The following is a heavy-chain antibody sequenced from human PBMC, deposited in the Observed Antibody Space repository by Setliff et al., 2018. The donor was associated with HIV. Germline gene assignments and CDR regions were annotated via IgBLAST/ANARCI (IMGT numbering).Heavy chain of an antibody. V-gene: IGHV1-3*04. CDR2: IDTDNGYR. CDR3: ARWCAAAGCYPAIYHFDS. CDR1: GFTFNHYA. J-gene: IGHJ4*02. D-gene: IGHD2-2*01. Sequence: ASVKVSCKASGFTFNHYALSWVRQAPGQRLEWMGRIDTDNGYRRYSPKLQGRVTITKDTSANTAYMELRGLRSEDTAVYYCARWCAAAGCYPAIYHFDSWGQGTLVTVSS.